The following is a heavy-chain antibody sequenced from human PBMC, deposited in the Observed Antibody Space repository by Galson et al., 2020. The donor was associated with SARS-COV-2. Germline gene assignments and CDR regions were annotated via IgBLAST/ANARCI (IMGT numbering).Heavy chain of an antibody. Sequence: SGPTLVKPTQTLTLTCTFSGFSLRTNGMRVSWIRQPPGKALEWLARIDWDDDKFYSTSLRTRLTISKDNSKNQVVLTMTNMDPVDTATYYGARTVGYVAATGPYLDSWGQGALVTVSS. CDR2: IDWDDDK. CDR3: ARTVGYVAATGPYLDS. CDR1: GFSLRTNGMR. V-gene: IGHV2-70*04. D-gene: IGHD6-13*01. J-gene: IGHJ4*02.